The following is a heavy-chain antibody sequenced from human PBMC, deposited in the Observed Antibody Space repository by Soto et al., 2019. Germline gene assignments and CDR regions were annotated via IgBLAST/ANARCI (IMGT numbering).Heavy chain of an antibody. Sequence: QVQLQESGPGLVKPSQTLSLTCTVSGGSISSGGYYWSWIRQHPGKGLEWIGYIYYSGSTYYNPSLKSRVTISVDTSKNQFSLKLSSVTAADTAVYYCARSLRFLEWDPNWFDPWGQGTLVTVSS. CDR3: ARSLRFLEWDPNWFDP. CDR1: GGSISSGGYY. V-gene: IGHV4-31*03. J-gene: IGHJ5*02. D-gene: IGHD3-3*01. CDR2: IYYSGST.